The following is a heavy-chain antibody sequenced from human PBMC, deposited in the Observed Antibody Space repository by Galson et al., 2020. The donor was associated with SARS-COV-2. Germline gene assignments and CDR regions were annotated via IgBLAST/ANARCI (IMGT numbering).Heavy chain of an antibody. CDR1: GFTFSSYG. CDR3: AKDHGGYLAY. V-gene: IGHV3-30*18. D-gene: IGHD3-22*01. CDR2: ISYDGSNK. J-gene: IGHJ4*02. Sequence: GGSLRLSCAASGFTFSSYGMHWVRQAPGKGLEWVAVISYDGSNKYYADSVKGRFTISRDNSKNTLYLQMNSLRAEDTAVYYCAKDHGGYLAYWGQGTLVTVSS.